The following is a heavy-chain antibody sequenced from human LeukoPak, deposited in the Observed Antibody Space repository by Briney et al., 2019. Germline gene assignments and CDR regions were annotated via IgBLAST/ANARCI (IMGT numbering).Heavy chain of an antibody. CDR2: ITDSGGST. D-gene: IGHD6-6*01. CDR3: AKGSSSSWPYYFDY. J-gene: IGHJ4*02. V-gene: IGHV3-23*01. Sequence: GGSLRLSCAASGFSFSSYAMSWVRQAPGKGLEWVSAITDSGGSTYHADSVKGRFTISRDNSKNTLFLQMNSLRVEDTAVYYCAKGSSSSWPYYFDYWGQGTLVTVSS. CDR1: GFSFSSYA.